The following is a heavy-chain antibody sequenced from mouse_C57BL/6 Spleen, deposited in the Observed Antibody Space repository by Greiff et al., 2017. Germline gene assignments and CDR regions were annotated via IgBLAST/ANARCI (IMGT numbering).Heavy chain of an antibody. CDR2: IHPNSGST. Sequence: QVQLQQPGAELVKPGASVKLSCKASGYTFTSYWMHWVKQRPGQGLEWIGMIHPNSGSTNYNEKFKSKATLTVDNSSSTAYMQLSSLTSQASAVYYCATPSSIFVYYPMDYWGQGTSVTVSS. V-gene: IGHV1-64*01. D-gene: IGHD2-10*02. CDR1: GYTFTSYW. J-gene: IGHJ4*01. CDR3: ATPSSIFVYYPMDY.